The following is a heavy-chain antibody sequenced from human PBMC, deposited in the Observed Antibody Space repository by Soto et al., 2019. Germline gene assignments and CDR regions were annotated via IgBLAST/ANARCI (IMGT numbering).Heavy chain of an antibody. V-gene: IGHV3-30*18. D-gene: IGHD6-19*01. CDR2: ISYDGSNK. CDR1: GFTFSSYG. J-gene: IGHJ4*02. CDR3: AKGRGAVAGTNDY. Sequence: QVQLVESGGGVVQPGRSLRLSCAASGFTFSSYGMHWVRQAPGKGLEWVVVISYDGSNKYYADSVKGRFTISRDNSKNTLYLQMNSLRAEDTAVYYCAKGRGAVAGTNDYWGQGTLVTVSS.